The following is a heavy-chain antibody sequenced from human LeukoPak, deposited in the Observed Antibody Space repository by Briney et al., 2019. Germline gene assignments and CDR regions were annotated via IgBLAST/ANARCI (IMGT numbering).Heavy chain of an antibody. Sequence: SETLSLTCTVSGGSISSSSYYWGWIRQPPGQGLEWIGSIYYSGSTYYNPSLKSRVAISVDTSKNQFSLKLSSVTAADTAVYYCARPRLWSGYNWFDPWGQGTLVTVSS. CDR3: ARPRLWSGYNWFDP. J-gene: IGHJ5*02. V-gene: IGHV4-39*01. D-gene: IGHD3-3*01. CDR2: IYYSGST. CDR1: GGSISSSSYY.